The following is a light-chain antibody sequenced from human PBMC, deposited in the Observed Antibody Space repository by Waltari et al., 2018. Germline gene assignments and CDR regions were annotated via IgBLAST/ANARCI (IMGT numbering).Light chain of an antibody. Sequence: NFMLTQPHSVSESPGKTVTISCTRSSGSIASTYVQLYQQRPGSAPTTVIYEHNQRPSGVPDRFSGSIDSSSNSASLTISGLKTEDEADYYCQSYDISNHWVFGGGTKLTVL. J-gene: IGLJ3*02. CDR3: QSYDISNHWV. CDR2: EHN. CDR1: SGSIASTY. V-gene: IGLV6-57*03.